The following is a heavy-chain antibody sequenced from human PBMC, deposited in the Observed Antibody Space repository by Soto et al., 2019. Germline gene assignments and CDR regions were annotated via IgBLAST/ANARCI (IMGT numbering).Heavy chain of an antibody. CDR2: IIPLFGEA. CDR3: ARGVYSDGPTDVYVNWRRLL. Sequence: QVQLVQSGAEVKRPGSSVKVSCKASGGKLSTFAINWVRQAPGHGLEWMGGIIPLFGEANYARKFQGRVTLTADEYTNTAFMELSSLRSDDTAVYYCARGVYSDGPTDVYVNWRRLLWGQGTRITVTS. J-gene: IGHJ4*02. V-gene: IGHV1-69*01. D-gene: IGHD1-1*01. CDR1: GGKLSTFA.